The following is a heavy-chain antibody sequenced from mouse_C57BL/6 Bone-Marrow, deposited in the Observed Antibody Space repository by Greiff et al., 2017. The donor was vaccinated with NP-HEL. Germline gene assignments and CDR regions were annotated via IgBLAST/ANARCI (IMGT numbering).Heavy chain of an antibody. V-gene: IGHV1-55*01. CDR3: ARSYSYYYAMDY. J-gene: IGHJ4*01. Sequence: VQLQQPGAELVKPGASVKMSCKASGYTFTSSWITWVKQRPGQGLEWIGDIYPGSGSTNYNEQFKSKATLTVDTSSSTAYMQLSSLTSEDSAVYYCARSYSYYYAMDYWGQGTSVTVSS. D-gene: IGHD2-10*01. CDR1: GYTFTSSW. CDR2: IYPGSGST.